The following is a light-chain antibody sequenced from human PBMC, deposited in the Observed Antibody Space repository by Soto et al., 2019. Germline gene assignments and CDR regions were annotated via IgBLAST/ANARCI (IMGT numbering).Light chain of an antibody. V-gene: IGLV1-44*01. CDR3: AAWDDSLNGHVV. J-gene: IGLJ2*01. CDR2: RNN. CDR1: RSNIGTNA. Sequence: QSALTQAPSASGTPGQRVTISCSGSRSNIGTNAVNWYQQLPATAPRLLIYRNNHRPSGVPDRFSGSKSGTSASLAISGLQSEDEADYYCAAWDDSLNGHVVFGGGTKVTVL.